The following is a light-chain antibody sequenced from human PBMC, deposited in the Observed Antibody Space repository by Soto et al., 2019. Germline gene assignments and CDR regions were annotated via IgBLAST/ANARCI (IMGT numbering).Light chain of an antibody. J-gene: IGLJ3*02. CDR2: SNS. Sequence: QSVLTQPPSASGTPGQRVTISCSGSDSNIGSNTVNWYQQVPGTAPKLLIYSNSQRPSGVPDRFSGSKSGTSASLAISGLQSEDEADYYCAAWGDSLNGRAVFGGGTKLTVL. CDR3: AAWGDSLNGRAV. V-gene: IGLV1-44*01. CDR1: DSNIGSNT.